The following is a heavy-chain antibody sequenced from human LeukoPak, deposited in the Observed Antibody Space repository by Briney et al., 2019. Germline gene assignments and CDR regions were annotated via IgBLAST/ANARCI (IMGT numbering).Heavy chain of an antibody. V-gene: IGHV1-69*13. CDR1: GGTFSSYA. Sequence: SVKVSCKASGGTFSSYAISWVRQAPGQGLEWMGGIIPIFGTANYAQKFQGRVTITADESTSTAYMELSSLRAEDTAVYYCARRLYPDRFLEPADLDYWGQGTLVTVSS. CDR3: ARRLYPDRFLEPADLDY. D-gene: IGHD3-3*01. CDR2: IIPIFGTA. J-gene: IGHJ4*02.